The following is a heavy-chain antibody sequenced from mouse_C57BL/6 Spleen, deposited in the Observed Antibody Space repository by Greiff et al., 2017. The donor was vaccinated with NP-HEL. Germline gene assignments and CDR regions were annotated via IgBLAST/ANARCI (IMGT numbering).Heavy chain of an antibody. CDR2: ISSGSSTI. V-gene: IGHV5-17*01. J-gene: IGHJ3*01. D-gene: IGHD2-1*01. CDR3: ARGNYEGKWFAY. Sequence: EVKLMESGGGLVKPGGSLKLSCAASGFTFSDYGMHWVRQAPEKGLEWVAYISSGSSTIYYADTVKGRFTISRDNAKNTLFLQMTRLRSEDTAMYYCARGNYEGKWFAYWGQGTLVTVSA. CDR1: GFTFSDYG.